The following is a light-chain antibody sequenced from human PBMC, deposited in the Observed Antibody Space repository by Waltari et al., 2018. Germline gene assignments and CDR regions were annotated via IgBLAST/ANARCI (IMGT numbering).Light chain of an antibody. V-gene: IGKV1-39*01. J-gene: IGKJ3*01. Sequence: DIQMTQSPSSLSASVGDRVTITCRASQSISSYLNWYQQKPGKAPKLLIYATSNLQSGGPSRFSGSGSGTDFTLTISSLQPEDFATYYCQQSNSTPLFTFGPGTKVDI. CDR1: QSISSY. CDR3: QQSNSTPLFT. CDR2: ATS.